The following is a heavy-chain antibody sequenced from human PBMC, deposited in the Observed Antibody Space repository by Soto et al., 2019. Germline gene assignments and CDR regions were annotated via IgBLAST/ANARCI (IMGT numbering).Heavy chain of an antibody. CDR1: GGSISSDDYY. D-gene: IGHD3-22*01. CDR2: IHSSGSI. V-gene: IGHV4-30-4*01. Sequence: SETLSLTCTVSGGSISSDDYYWSWIRQAPGGGLEWIGYIHSSGSIYYNPSLKSRATMSIDTAGNQFSLKVSSVTVADTAVYYCARDLDGLHDDTSGPFPRPGWGQGTLVTVSS. J-gene: IGHJ1*01. CDR3: ARDLDGLHDDTSGPFPRPG.